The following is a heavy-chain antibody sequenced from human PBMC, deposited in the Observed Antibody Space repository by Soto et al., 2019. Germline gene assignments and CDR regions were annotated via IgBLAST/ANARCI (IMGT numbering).Heavy chain of an antibody. Sequence: GGARRRSCAASGFTLSRFELRWVRKAPGKGLEWISYISSSGSTAYYASSVEGRFTISRDDANNSVYLQMDSLRAEDTALYYCTRAAWFPYLSFYWGQGALVTVSS. CDR2: ISSSGSTA. V-gene: IGHV3-48*03. J-gene: IGHJ4*02. CDR1: GFTLSRFE. D-gene: IGHD3-10*01. CDR3: TRAAWFPYLSFY.